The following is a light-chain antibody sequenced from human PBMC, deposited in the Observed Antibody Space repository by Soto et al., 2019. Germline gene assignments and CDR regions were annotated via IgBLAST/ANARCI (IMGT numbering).Light chain of an antibody. CDR1: QSVSSSY. CDR3: QQYGSSPLT. V-gene: IGKV3-20*01. CDR2: GAS. J-gene: IGKJ4*01. Sequence: EIVMTPSPATLSVSPVERATLSCRASQSVSSSYLAWYQQKPGQAPRLLIYGASGRATGIPDRFSGSGSGTDFTLTISRLEPEDFAVYYCQQYGSSPLTFGGGTKVDIK.